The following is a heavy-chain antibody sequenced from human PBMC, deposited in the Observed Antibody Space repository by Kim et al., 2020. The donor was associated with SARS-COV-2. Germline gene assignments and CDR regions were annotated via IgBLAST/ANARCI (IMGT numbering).Heavy chain of an antibody. CDR2: TYYRSKWYN. CDR3: ARDEVRGPPLYYDYMDV. D-gene: IGHD3-10*01. J-gene: IGHJ6*03. Sequence: SQTLSLTCAISGDSVSSNSAAWNWIRQSPSRGLEWLGRTYYRSKWYNDYAVSVKSRITINPDTSKNQFSLQLNSVTPEDTAVYYCARDEVRGPPLYYDYMDVWGKGTTVTVSS. CDR1: GDSVSSNSAA. V-gene: IGHV6-1*01.